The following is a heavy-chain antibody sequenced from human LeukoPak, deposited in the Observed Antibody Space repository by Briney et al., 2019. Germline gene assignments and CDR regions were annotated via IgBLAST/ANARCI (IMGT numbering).Heavy chain of an antibody. CDR1: GGSISSGDYY. CDR3: ARRNYDSSGYRALDP. J-gene: IGHJ5*02. Sequence: SETLSLTCTVSGGSISSGDYYWSWIRQPPGKGLEWIGNIYYSGSTYYNPSLKSRVTISVDTSKNQSSLKLSSVTAADTAVYYCARRNYDSSGYRALDPWGQGTLVTVSS. V-gene: IGHV4-30-4*08. D-gene: IGHD3-22*01. CDR2: IYYSGST.